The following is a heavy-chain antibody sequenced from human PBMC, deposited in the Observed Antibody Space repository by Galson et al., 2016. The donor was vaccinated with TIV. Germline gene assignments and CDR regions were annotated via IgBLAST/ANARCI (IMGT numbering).Heavy chain of an antibody. D-gene: IGHD6-19*01. CDR1: GGTFNIYA. V-gene: IGHV1-69*01. CDR2: ILPIFGAA. CDR3: ARPSSSCRGCSYYYYSDV. J-gene: IGHJ6*03. Sequence: QSGAEVKKPGESLKISCKASGGTFNIYAISWVRQAPGQGLEWMGGILPIFGAATYAQKFQGRVTITADESTNTAYMELSSLKSDDTAMYYCARPSSSCRGCSYYYYSDVWGKGTTVTVSS.